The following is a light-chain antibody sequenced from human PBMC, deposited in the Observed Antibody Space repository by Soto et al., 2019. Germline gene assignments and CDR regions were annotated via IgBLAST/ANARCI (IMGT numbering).Light chain of an antibody. Sequence: QSALTQPASVSGSPGQSITISCTGTSSDVGGYNYVSWYQQQSGKAPKLMIHEVSNRPSGVSNRFSGSKSGNKASLTISGLQAEYEADYYCSSYTSSRAYVFGIGTKLAVL. J-gene: IGLJ1*01. CDR2: EVS. CDR3: SSYTSSRAYV. CDR1: SSDVGGYNY. V-gene: IGLV2-14*01.